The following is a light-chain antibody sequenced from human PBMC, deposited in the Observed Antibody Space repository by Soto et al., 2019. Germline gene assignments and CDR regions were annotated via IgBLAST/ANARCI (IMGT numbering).Light chain of an antibody. CDR2: ATF. Sequence: DISLTQSPSSLSASVGDSVTITCRASQTISRYLNWYQQRPWKAPSLLIYATFNLQTGVPSRFSGSGSGTDFTLSITGLQPEDFATYSCQQTYDTLFSFGPGTTLDLK. CDR1: QTISRY. J-gene: IGKJ3*01. CDR3: QQTYDTLFS. V-gene: IGKV1-39*01.